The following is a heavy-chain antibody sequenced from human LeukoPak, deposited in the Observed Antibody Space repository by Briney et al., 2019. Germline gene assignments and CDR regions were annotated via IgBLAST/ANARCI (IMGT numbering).Heavy chain of an antibody. CDR2: IYPGDSDT. V-gene: IGHV5-51*01. Sequence: GESLKISCKGSGYSFASYWIAWVRQMPGKGLEWMGIIYPGDSDTRYSPSFQGQVTISADKSISTAYLQWSSLKASDTAMYYCARRVGYCSGGSCKRPNWFDPWGQGTLVTVSS. J-gene: IGHJ5*02. CDR1: GYSFASYW. D-gene: IGHD2-15*01. CDR3: ARRVGYCSGGSCKRPNWFDP.